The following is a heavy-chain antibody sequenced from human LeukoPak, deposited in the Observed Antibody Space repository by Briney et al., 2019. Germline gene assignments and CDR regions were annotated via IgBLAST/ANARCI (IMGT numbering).Heavy chain of an antibody. CDR2: IKSKTDGGTT. V-gene: IGHV3-15*01. Sequence: NSGGSLRLSCAASGFTFSNAWMSWVRQAPGKGLEWVGRIKSKTDGGTTDYAAPVKGRFTISRDDSKNTLYLQMNSLKTEDTAVYYCTTETGFDYDFWSGYYLSGYWGQGTLVTVSS. J-gene: IGHJ4*02. CDR1: GFTFSNAW. D-gene: IGHD3-3*01. CDR3: TTETGFDYDFWSGYYLSGY.